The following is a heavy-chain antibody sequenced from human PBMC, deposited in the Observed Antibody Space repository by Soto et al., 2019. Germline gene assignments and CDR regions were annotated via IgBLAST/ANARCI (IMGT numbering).Heavy chain of an antibody. CDR3: ARNGYTYGMDV. Sequence: KTSETLSLTCTVSGGSTSSGGFYWSWIRQHPGKGLEWIGYIYYSGISYYNPSLKSRVSISLDTSRNQFSMTLNSVTAAHTAVYYCARNGYTYGMDVWGQGATVTVSS. CDR1: GGSTSSGGFY. CDR2: IYYSGIS. V-gene: IGHV4-31*03. D-gene: IGHD5-18*01. J-gene: IGHJ6*02.